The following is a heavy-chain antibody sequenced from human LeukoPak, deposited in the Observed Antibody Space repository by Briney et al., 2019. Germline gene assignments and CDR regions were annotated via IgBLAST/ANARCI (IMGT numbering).Heavy chain of an antibody. CDR1: GYTFTGYY. Sequence: ASVKVSCKASGYTFTGYYMHWVRQAPGQGLEWMGRINPNSGGTNYAQKFQGRVTMTRDTSISTAYMELSRLRSDDTAVYYCVRDLSPRRYSSGWYTLVYWGQGTLVTVSS. J-gene: IGHJ4*02. CDR3: VRDLSPRRYSSGWYTLVY. V-gene: IGHV1-2*06. CDR2: INPNSGGT. D-gene: IGHD6-19*01.